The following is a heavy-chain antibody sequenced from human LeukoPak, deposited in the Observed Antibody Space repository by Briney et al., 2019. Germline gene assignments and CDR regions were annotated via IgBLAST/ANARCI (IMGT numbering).Heavy chain of an antibody. Sequence: PSETLCLTCTVSGGSISSCYWSWIRQPPGKGLEWIGYIYYSGSTNYNPSLKSRVTISVDTSKDQFSLKLSSVTAADTAVYYCARLFYDSSGYQMGLDYWGQGTLVTVSS. CDR2: IYYSGST. V-gene: IGHV4-59*01. J-gene: IGHJ4*02. CDR3: ARLFYDSSGYQMGLDY. CDR1: GGSISSCY. D-gene: IGHD3-22*01.